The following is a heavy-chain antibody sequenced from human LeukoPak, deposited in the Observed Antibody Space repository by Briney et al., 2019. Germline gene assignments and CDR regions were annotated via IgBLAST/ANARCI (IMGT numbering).Heavy chain of an antibody. CDR3: ARHKVGDYYNPSDY. J-gene: IGHJ4*02. Sequence: ASVKVSCKASGGTFSSYAISWVRQAPGQGLEWMGGIIPIFGTANYAQKFQGRVTITTDESTSTAYMELSSLRSEDTAVYYCARHKVGDYYNPSDYWGQGTLVTVSS. D-gene: IGHD4-17*01. CDR1: GGTFSSYA. CDR2: IIPIFGTA. V-gene: IGHV1-69*05.